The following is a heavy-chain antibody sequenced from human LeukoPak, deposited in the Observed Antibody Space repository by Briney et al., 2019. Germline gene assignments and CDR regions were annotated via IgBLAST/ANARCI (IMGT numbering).Heavy chain of an antibody. D-gene: IGHD4-17*01. V-gene: IGHV4-39*01. J-gene: IGHJ4*02. CDR3: ARRTTVTRDPFDY. CDR1: GGSISSSSYC. CDR2: IYYSGST. Sequence: SETLSLTCTVSGGSISSSSYCWGWIRQPPGKGLEWIGSIYYSGSTYYNPSLKSRVTISVDTSKNQFSLKLSSVTAADTAVYYCARRTTVTRDPFDYWGQGTLVTVSS.